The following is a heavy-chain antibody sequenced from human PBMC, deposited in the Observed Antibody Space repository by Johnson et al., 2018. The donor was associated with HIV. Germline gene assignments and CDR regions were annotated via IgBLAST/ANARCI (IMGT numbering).Heavy chain of an antibody. Sequence: QEKLVESGGGVVQPGRSLRLSCAASGFTFSSYAMHWVRQAPGKGLEWVAVISYDGSNKYYADSVKGRFTVSRDHSTNTLNLQMNSLRPEDTGVYYCTRDWGEDGYTWVLGFDIWGPGTVVTVSS. CDR3: TRDWGEDGYTWVLGFDI. V-gene: IGHV3-30*04. CDR2: ISYDGSNK. D-gene: IGHD5-24*01. J-gene: IGHJ3*02. CDR1: GFTFSSYA.